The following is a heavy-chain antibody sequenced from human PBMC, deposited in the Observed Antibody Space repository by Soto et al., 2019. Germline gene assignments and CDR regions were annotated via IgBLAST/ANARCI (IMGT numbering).Heavy chain of an antibody. J-gene: IGHJ4*02. Sequence: VQLVQSGAEVKKPGESLKISCKASGYIFTTYWIGWVRQMPGKGLEWMGIIYPTDSDVRYSPSFEGQVTMSADKSINTAYLQWSSLKASDSAMYYCARQESGTARPDYWGQGTLVTVSS. V-gene: IGHV5-51*01. D-gene: IGHD1-26*01. CDR3: ARQESGTARPDY. CDR1: GYIFTTYW. CDR2: IYPTDSDV.